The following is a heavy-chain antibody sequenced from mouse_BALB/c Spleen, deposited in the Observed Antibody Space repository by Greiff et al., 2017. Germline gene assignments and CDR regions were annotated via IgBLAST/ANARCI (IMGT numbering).Heavy chain of an antibody. Sequence: VQLKQSGPGLVKPSQSLSLTCTVTGYSITSDYAWNWIRQFPGNKLEWMGYISYSGSTSYNPSLKSRISITRDTSKNQFFLQLNSVTTEDTATYYCARRIYDGYWYFDVWGAGTTVTVSS. CDR1: GYSITSDYA. CDR2: ISYSGST. CDR3: ARRIYDGYWYFDV. V-gene: IGHV3-2*02. J-gene: IGHJ1*01. D-gene: IGHD2-3*01.